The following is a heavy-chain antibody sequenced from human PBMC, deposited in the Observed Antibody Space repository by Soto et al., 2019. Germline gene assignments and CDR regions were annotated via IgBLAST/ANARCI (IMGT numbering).Heavy chain of an antibody. CDR3: ARDQRSGSNYYYGMDV. J-gene: IGHJ6*02. D-gene: IGHD2-15*01. V-gene: IGHV3-30*03. CDR2: ISYDGSNK. Sequence: GESLRLSCAASGLTFSSYGMHWIRQAPGKGLEWVAVISYDGSNKYYADSVKGRFTISRDNSKNTLYLQMNSLRAEDTAVYYCARDQRSGSNYYYGMDVWGQGATVTVSS. CDR1: GLTFSSYG.